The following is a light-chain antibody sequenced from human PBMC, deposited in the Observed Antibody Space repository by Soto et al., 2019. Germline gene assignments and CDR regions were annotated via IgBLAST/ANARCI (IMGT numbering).Light chain of an antibody. Sequence: DIQMTQSPSTLSASAGDTVTITCRASQSISTWLAWYQQKPGKAPKVLIYAASSFQSGVPSRFSGSGSGTVFTLTISSLQPEDFGTYYCQQSYNFPRTFGQGTKVDI. CDR3: QQSYNFPRT. J-gene: IGKJ1*01. V-gene: IGKV1-39*01. CDR2: AAS. CDR1: QSISTW.